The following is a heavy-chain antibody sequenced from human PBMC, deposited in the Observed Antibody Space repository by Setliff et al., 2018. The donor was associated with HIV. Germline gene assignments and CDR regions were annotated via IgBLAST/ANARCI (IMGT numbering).Heavy chain of an antibody. CDR2: IIPMFGTL. CDR1: GGTFSSYA. Sequence: SVKVSCKASGGTFSSYAINWARQAPGQGLQWMGGIIPMFGTLNFAQKFQGRVTISTDDSTSTAYMELNSLRSEDTAVYYCARGHSHGYGYSGSYGPFDIWGQGTMVTV. V-gene: IGHV1-69*05. D-gene: IGHD1-26*01. J-gene: IGHJ3*02. CDR3: ARGHSHGYGYSGSYGPFDI.